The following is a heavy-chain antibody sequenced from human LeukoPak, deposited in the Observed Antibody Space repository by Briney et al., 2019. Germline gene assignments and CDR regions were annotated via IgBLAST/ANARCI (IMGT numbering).Heavy chain of an antibody. D-gene: IGHD5-24*01. CDR1: GGSVSSSTYY. Sequence: SETLSLTCTVSGGSVSSSTYYWGWIRQPPGKGLEWIGTIYYSGTTYYSPSLKSRVTISVDTSKNQFSLKLTSVTAADTAFYYCARHTKARDGYDQYYFDYWGQGTLVTVSS. V-gene: IGHV4-39*01. CDR2: IYYSGTT. CDR3: ARHTKARDGYDQYYFDY. J-gene: IGHJ4*02.